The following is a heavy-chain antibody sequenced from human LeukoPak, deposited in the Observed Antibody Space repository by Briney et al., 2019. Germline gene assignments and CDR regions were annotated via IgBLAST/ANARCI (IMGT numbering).Heavy chain of an antibody. D-gene: IGHD5-24*01. CDR1: GFTFSSYG. CDR3: ARARDGYKIDY. V-gene: IGHV3-23*01. CDR2: ISGSGGST. J-gene: IGHJ4*02. Sequence: GGTLRLSCAASGFTFSSYGMSWVRQAPGKGLEWVSAISGSGGSTYYADSVKGRFTISRDNSKNTLYLQMNSLRAEDTAVYYCARARDGYKIDYWGQGTLVTVSS.